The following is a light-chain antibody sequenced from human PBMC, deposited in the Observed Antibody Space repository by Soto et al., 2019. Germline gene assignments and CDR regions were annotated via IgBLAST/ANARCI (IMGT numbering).Light chain of an antibody. CDR3: QTWGTGRGV. V-gene: IGLV4-69*01. J-gene: IGLJ2*01. CDR2: LNSDGSH. CDR1: SGHSSYA. Sequence: QSVLTQSPSASASLGASVKLTCTLSSGHSSYAIAWHQQQPEKGPRYLMKLNSDGSHSKGDGIPDRFSGSSSGAERYLTISSPQSEDEADYYCQTWGTGRGVFGGGTKLTVL.